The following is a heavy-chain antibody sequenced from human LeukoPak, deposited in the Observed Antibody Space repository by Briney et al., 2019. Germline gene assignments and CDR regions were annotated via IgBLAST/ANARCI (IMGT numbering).Heavy chain of an antibody. CDR3: ARGWGSSGYPITYWFDP. Sequence: ASVKVSCKASGYTFTSYDINWVRQATGQGLEWMGWMNPNSGNTGYAQKFQGRVTMTRNTSISTAYMELSSLRSEDTAVYYCARGWGSSGYPITYWFDPWGQGTLATVSS. D-gene: IGHD3-22*01. J-gene: IGHJ5*02. V-gene: IGHV1-8*01. CDR1: GYTFTSYD. CDR2: MNPNSGNT.